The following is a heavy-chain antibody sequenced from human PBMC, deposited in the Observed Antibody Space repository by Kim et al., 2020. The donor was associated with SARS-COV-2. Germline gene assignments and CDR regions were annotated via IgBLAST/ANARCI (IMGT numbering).Heavy chain of an antibody. Sequence: GGSLRLSCAASGFTFGDYAMHWVRQAPGKGLEWVSGISWNSGSIGYADSVKGRFTISRDNAKNSLYLQMNSLRADDTALYYCAKSGCSSITCYYNYWGQGTLVTVSS. V-gene: IGHV3-9*01. CDR1: GFTFGDYA. D-gene: IGHD2-2*01. J-gene: IGHJ4*02. CDR2: ISWNSGSI. CDR3: AKSGCSSITCYYNY.